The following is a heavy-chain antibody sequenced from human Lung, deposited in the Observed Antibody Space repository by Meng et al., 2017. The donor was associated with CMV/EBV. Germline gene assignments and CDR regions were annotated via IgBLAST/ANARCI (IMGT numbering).Heavy chain of an antibody. V-gene: IGHV3-43*01. CDR3: AKDRYSGSYSSPGYFDY. J-gene: IGHJ4*02. CDR1: GFTFDDYT. Sequence: GEXXKISCAASGFTFDDYTMHWVRQAPGKGLEWVSLISWDGGSTYYADSVKGRFTISRDNSKNSLYLQMNSLRTEDTALYYCAKDRYSGSYSSPGYFDYCGQGXLVTASS. CDR2: ISWDGGST. D-gene: IGHD1-26*01.